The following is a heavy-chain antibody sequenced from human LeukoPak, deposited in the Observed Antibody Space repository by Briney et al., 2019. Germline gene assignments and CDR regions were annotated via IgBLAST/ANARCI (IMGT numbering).Heavy chain of an antibody. CDR3: ARGTLLSVVVVPAANVYFDY. V-gene: IGHV1-18*04. J-gene: IGHJ4*02. Sequence: ASVKVSCKASGYTFTSYGISWVRQAPGQGLEWMGWISAYKGNTNYAQKLQGRVTMTTDTSTSTAYMELRSLRSDDTAVYYCARGTLLSVVVVPAANVYFDYWGQGTLVTVSS. CDR2: ISAYKGNT. D-gene: IGHD2-2*01. CDR1: GYTFTSYG.